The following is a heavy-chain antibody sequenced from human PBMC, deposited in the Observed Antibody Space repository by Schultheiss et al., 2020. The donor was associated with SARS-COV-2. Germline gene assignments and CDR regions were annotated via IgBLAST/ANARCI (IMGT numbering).Heavy chain of an antibody. J-gene: IGHJ4*02. V-gene: IGHV3-30-3*01. CDR1: GFTFSSYA. D-gene: IGHD6-19*01. CDR3: ARSCRGWNYSWEGCGWYVLDY. CDR2: ISYDGSNK. Sequence: GGSLRLSCAASGFTFSSYAMHWVRQAPGKGLEWVAVISYDGSNKYYADSVKGRFTISRDNAKNSLYLQMNSLRAEDTAVYYCARSCRGWNYSWEGCGWYVLDYWGQGTLVTVSS.